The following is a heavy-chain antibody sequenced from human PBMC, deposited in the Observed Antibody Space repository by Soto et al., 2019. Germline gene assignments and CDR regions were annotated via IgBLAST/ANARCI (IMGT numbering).Heavy chain of an antibody. CDR1: GFTFSTSA. D-gene: IGHD7-27*01. CDR3: ARNWGIFDY. J-gene: IGHJ4*02. V-gene: IGHV3-23*01. CDR2: ISGSGGGK. Sequence: EVQLLESGGGLVQPGGSLRLSCVASGFTFSTSAMSWVRPAPGKGLEWVSTISGSGGGKYYADSVNGRFTISGDNSKNTLFLQMNSLRAEDTALYYCARNWGIFDYWGQGTLVTVSS.